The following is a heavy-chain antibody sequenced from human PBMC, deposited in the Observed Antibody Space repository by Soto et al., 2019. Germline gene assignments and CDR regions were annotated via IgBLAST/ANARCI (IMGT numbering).Heavy chain of an antibody. CDR1: GYSISSGYY. D-gene: IGHD6-13*01. CDR3: ARDKGIAAADLDY. Sequence: KTSETLSLTCAVSGYSISSGYYWGWIRQPPGKGLEWIGSIYHSGSTYYNPSLKSRVTISVDTSKNQFSLKLSSVTAADTAVYYCARDKGIAAADLDYWGQGTLVTVSS. J-gene: IGHJ4*02. CDR2: IYHSGST. V-gene: IGHV4-38-2*02.